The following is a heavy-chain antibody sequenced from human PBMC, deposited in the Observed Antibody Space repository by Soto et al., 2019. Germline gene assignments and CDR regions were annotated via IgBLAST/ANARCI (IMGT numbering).Heavy chain of an antibody. CDR3: AREGRRTVVVQAARRDNWFDP. CDR2: INPNSGGT. V-gene: IGHV1-2*04. Sequence: GASVKVSCKASGYTFTGYYMHWVRQAPGQGLEWMGWINPNSGGTNYAQKFQGWVTMTRDTSISTAYMELSRLRSDDTAVYYCAREGRRTVVVQAARRDNWFDPWGQGPLVTVSS. J-gene: IGHJ5*02. CDR1: GYTFTGYY. D-gene: IGHD2-2*01.